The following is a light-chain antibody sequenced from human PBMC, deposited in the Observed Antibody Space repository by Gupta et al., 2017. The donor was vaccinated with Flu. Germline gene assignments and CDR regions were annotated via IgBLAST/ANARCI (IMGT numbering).Light chain of an antibody. V-gene: IGLV1-44*01. CDR3: AAWDDSRNGVV. CDR1: SSNIGSNT. CDR2: STN. Sequence: QSVLTHPPSASGTPGQRVTISCSGSSSNIGSNTVNWYQQLPGTAPKLLIYSTNQRPSGVPDRFSGSKSGTSASLAISGLQAEDEADYYCAAWDDSRNGVVFGGGTKLTVL. J-gene: IGLJ2*01.